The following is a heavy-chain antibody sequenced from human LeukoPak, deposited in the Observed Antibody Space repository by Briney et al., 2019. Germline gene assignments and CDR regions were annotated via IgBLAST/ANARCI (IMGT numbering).Heavy chain of an antibody. CDR3: ARARTYYLFDY. Sequence: GGSLRLSCAASGFTVSSNYMSWVRQARGKGLEWVSVIYSGGSTYYADSVKGRFTISRDNSKNTLYLQMNSLRAEDTAVYYCARARTYYLFDYWGQGTLVTVSS. J-gene: IGHJ4*02. V-gene: IGHV3-53*01. CDR2: IYSGGST. D-gene: IGHD3-10*01. CDR1: GFTVSSNY.